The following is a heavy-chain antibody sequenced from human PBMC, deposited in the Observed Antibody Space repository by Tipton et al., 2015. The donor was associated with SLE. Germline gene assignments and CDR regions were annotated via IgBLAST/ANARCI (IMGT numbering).Heavy chain of an antibody. CDR2: IRSKDYGGTP. CDR1: GFSFSNYF. V-gene: IGHV3-49*03. J-gene: IGHJ4*02. CDR3: TRMTCSGGTCPDEY. D-gene: IGHD2-15*01. Sequence: SLRLSCAASGFSFSNYFMAWIRQAPGKGLEWVGFIRSKDYGGTPEYAASVKGRFTISRDDSKNIAYLQMNGLKTEDTAVYYCTRMTCSGGTCPDEYWGQGTLVTVSS.